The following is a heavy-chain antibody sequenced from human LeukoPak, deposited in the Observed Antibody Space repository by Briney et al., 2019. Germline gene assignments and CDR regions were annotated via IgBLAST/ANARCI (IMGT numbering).Heavy chain of an antibody. J-gene: IGHJ4*02. Sequence: GGSLRLSYAASGFTFSSYGMHWVRQAPGKGLEWVAVISYDGSNKYYADSVKGRFTISRDNSKNTLYLQMNSLRAEDTAVYYCAKDWDDSGWSPGSFDYWGQGTLVTVSS. CDR2: ISYDGSNK. CDR1: GFTFSSYG. D-gene: IGHD6-19*01. CDR3: AKDWDDSGWSPGSFDY. V-gene: IGHV3-30*18.